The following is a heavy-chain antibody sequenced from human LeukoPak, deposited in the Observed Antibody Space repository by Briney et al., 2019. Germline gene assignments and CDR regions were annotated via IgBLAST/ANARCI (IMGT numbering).Heavy chain of an antibody. Sequence: ASVKVSCKASGYTFTSYAMNWVRPAPGQGLEWMGWINTNTGNPTNAQGFTGRFVFSLDTSVSTAYLQISSLKAEDTAVYYCARDSSYYCSSTSCYTGWFDPWGQGTLVTVSS. V-gene: IGHV7-4-1*02. CDR2: INTNTGNP. CDR3: ARDSSYYCSSTSCYTGWFDP. J-gene: IGHJ5*02. CDR1: GYTFTSYA. D-gene: IGHD2-2*02.